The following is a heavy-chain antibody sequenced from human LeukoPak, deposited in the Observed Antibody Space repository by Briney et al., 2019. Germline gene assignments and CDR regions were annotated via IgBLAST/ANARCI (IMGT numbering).Heavy chain of an antibody. CDR1: GDSLNDYY. V-gene: IGHV1-2*02. D-gene: IGHD3-3*01. CDR3: ASGFGVNYFYYLDV. J-gene: IGHJ6*03. CDR2: INPNSGGT. Sequence: GASVKVSCKASGDSLNDYYIRWVRQAPGQGLEWMGGINPNSGGTNSAQKFQGRVTMTRDTTIGTVYMEVTGLRTDDTAVYYCASGFGVNYFYYLDVWGKGTTVTVSS.